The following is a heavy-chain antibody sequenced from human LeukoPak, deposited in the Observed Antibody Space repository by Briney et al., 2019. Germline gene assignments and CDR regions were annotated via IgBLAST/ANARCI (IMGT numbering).Heavy chain of an antibody. D-gene: IGHD3-10*02. Sequence: GGSLRPSCAASGFTFSSYWMSWVRQAPGKGLEWVANIKQDGSEKYYVDSVKGRYTISRDNAKNSLYLQMNSLRAEDTAVYYCARFSGYYVGGYWGQGTLVTVSS. CDR3: ARFSGYYVGGY. J-gene: IGHJ4*02. CDR1: GFTFSSYW. V-gene: IGHV3-7*01. CDR2: IKQDGSEK.